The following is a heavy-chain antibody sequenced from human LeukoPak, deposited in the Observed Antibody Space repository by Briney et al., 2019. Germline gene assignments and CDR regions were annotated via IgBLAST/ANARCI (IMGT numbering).Heavy chain of an antibody. V-gene: IGHV3-48*01. D-gene: IGHD2-15*01. CDR3: VRVKGSYFDY. CDR2: ISSSGSAI. Sequence: GGSLRLSCAASGFPLSSYSINWVRQAPGKGLEWVSYISSSGSAIYYVDSVKGRFTVSRDNPKNSLFLQMNSPRAEDTAVYYCVRVKGSYFDYWGQGALVTVSS. CDR1: GFPLSSYS. J-gene: IGHJ4*02.